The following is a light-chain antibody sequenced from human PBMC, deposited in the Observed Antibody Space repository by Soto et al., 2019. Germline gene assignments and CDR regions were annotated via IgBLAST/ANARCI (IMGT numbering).Light chain of an antibody. Sequence: DIQMTQSPSTLSASVGDRVTITCRASQSINIWLAWYQQKAGKAPKLLIYDASNLGNRAPLRFSGRGSGTEYTLTMSGLQPDDFATDDCQHYNAYSYSFGQWTKLEIE. CDR2: DAS. CDR1: QSINIW. J-gene: IGKJ2*01. CDR3: QHYNAYSYS. V-gene: IGKV1-5*01.